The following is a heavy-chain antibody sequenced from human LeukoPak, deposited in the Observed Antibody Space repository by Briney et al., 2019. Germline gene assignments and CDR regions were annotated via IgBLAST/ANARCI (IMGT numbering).Heavy chain of an antibody. D-gene: IGHD1-26*01. J-gene: IGHJ6*03. CDR2: IIPIFGTA. CDR3: ATSPVGARPYYYYYMDV. V-gene: IGHV1-69*06. Sequence: SVKVSCKASGGTFSSYAISWVRQAPGQGLEWMGRIIPIFGTANYAQKFQGRVTITADKSMSTAYMELSSLRSEDTAVYYCATSPVGARPYYYYYMDVWGKGTTVTVS. CDR1: GGTFSSYA.